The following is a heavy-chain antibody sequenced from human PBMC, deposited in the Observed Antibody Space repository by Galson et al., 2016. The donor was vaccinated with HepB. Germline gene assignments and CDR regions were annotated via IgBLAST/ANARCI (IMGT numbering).Heavy chain of an antibody. J-gene: IGHJ5*02. CDR3: ARLNSDSWKNNYFHP. Sequence: QSGAEVKKPGESLKISCKDSGYRFTTYWIAWVRQMPGKGLGWMGIIYPGDSDTRYSPSSQGQVTISADKSISTAYLQWSSLQASDTAMYYCARLNSDSWKNNYFHPWGQGTLVTVSS. D-gene: IGHD6-13*01. CDR2: IYPGDSDT. CDR1: GYRFTTYW. V-gene: IGHV5-51*01.